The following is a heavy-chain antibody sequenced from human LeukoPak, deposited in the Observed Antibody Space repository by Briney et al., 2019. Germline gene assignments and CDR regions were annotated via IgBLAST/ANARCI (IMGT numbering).Heavy chain of an antibody. CDR3: ARISVAGTWLFDY. CDR1: GGSFSGYY. V-gene: IGHV4-34*01. D-gene: IGHD6-19*01. Sequence: PSETLSLTCAVYGGSFSGYYWSWIRQPPGKGLEWIGEINHSGSTNYNPSLKSRVTISVDTSKNQFSLKLSSVTAADTAVYYCARISVAGTWLFDYWGQGTLVTVSS. CDR2: INHSGST. J-gene: IGHJ4*02.